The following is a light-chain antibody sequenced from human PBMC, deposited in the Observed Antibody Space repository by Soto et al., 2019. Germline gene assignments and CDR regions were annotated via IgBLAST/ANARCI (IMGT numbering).Light chain of an antibody. J-gene: IGKJ1*01. V-gene: IGKV4-1*01. CDR3: QQYHSTSKT. Sequence: DIVMTQSPDSLAVSLGERATINCKSSQSVLYSSNNKNYLAWYQQKPGQPPKLLIYWASTREFRVPDRISGSGSGTDITLTICCLKDEDVAFYYCQQYHSTSKTFGQRTNEEIK. CDR2: WAS. CDR1: QSVLYSSNNKNY.